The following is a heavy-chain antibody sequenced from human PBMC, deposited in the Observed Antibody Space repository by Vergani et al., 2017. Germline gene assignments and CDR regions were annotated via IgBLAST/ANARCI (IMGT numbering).Heavy chain of an antibody. V-gene: IGHV4-38-2*02. Sequence: QVQLKESGPGLVKPSETLSLTCTVSNFFISSNAYYWGWIRQAPGRGLEWIGSLHHNGATSHNPSLRSRVTMSVDTSKNQFSLSLNSVTAADTAIYYCARAPNHSGYYYMDVWGKGTTVTVSS. CDR3: ARAPNHSGYYYMDV. J-gene: IGHJ6*03. CDR2: LHHNGAT. D-gene: IGHD1-26*01. CDR1: NFFISSNAYY.